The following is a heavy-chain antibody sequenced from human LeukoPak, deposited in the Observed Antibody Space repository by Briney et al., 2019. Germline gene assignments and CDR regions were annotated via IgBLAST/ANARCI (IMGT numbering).Heavy chain of an antibody. V-gene: IGHV1-18*01. CDR3: ARVRINYDFWSGYDVLDY. CDR1: GYTFTTYG. J-gene: IGHJ4*02. Sequence: ASVKVSCKTSGYTFTTYGISWVRQAPGQGLEWMGWISAYNGNTNYAQKLQDRVTMTTDTSTSTAYMELRSLRSDDTAVYYCARVRINYDFWSGYDVLDYWGQGTLVTVSS. D-gene: IGHD3-3*01. CDR2: ISAYNGNT.